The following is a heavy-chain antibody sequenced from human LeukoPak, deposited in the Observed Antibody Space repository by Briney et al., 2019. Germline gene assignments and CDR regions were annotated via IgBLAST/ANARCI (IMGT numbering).Heavy chain of an antibody. CDR1: GGTFSSYA. CDR3: AGEGYCTNGVCLGEFFDL. CDR2: IIPIFGTA. D-gene: IGHD2-8*01. Sequence: SVKVSCKASGGTFSSYAISWVRQAPGQGLEWMGGIIPIFGTANYAQKFQGRVTITTDESTSTAYMELSSLRSEDTAVYYCAGEGYCTNGVCLGEFFDLWGRGTLATVSS. J-gene: IGHJ2*01. V-gene: IGHV1-69*05.